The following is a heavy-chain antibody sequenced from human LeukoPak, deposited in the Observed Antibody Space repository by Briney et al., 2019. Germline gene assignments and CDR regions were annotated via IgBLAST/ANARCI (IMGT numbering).Heavy chain of an antibody. CDR3: ARHMGSSWYWVRNAFDI. CDR1: GGSISSGSYY. D-gene: IGHD6-13*01. Sequence: SETLSLTCTVSGGSISSGSYYWSWIRQPAGKGLEWIGRIHTSGSTNYNPSLKSRVTISVDTSKNQFSLKLSSVTAADTAVYYCARHMGSSWYWVRNAFDIWGQGTMVTVSS. V-gene: IGHV4-61*02. J-gene: IGHJ3*02. CDR2: IHTSGST.